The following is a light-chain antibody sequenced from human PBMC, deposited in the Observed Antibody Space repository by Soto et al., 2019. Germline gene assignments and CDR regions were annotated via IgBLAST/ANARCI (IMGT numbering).Light chain of an antibody. J-gene: IGLJ7*01. Sequence: QSALTQPASVSGSPGQSITISCTGTSSDVGGYNYVSWYQQHPGKAPKLMIYEVTNRPSAVSNRFSGSKSGNTASLTISGLQAEDEADYYCSSYTGTSTLVFGGGTQLTVL. CDR2: EVT. CDR3: SSYTGTSTLV. V-gene: IGLV2-14*01. CDR1: SSDVGGYNY.